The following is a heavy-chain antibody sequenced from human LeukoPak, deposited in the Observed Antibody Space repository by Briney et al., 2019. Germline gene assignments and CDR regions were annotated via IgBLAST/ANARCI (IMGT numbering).Heavy chain of an antibody. CDR1: GGSISSYY. Sequence: PSETLSLTCTVSGGSISSYYWSWIRQPPGKGLEWIGYIYYSGSTNYNPSLKSRVTISVDTSKNQFSLKLSSVTAADTAVYYCARYPAYCSSTSCYPDAFDIWGQGTMVTVSS. CDR2: IYYSGST. CDR3: ARYPAYCSSTSCYPDAFDI. D-gene: IGHD2-2*01. V-gene: IGHV4-59*01. J-gene: IGHJ3*02.